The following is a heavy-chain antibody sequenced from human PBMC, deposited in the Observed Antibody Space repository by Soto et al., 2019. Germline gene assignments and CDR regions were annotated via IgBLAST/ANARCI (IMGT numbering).Heavy chain of an antibody. V-gene: IGHV2-26*01. CDR3: ARIGGVVIDLYYFDN. D-gene: IGHD2-21*01. CDR2: IFSNDEK. CDR1: GFSLSSARMG. J-gene: IGHJ4*02. Sequence: QVTLKESGPVLVKPTETLTLTCTVSGFSLSSARMGVSWIRQPPGKALEWLAHIFSNDEKSYSTSLKSRLTISKDTSKSQVVLTMTSMDPVDTATYYCARIGGVVIDLYYFDNWGQGTQVTVSS.